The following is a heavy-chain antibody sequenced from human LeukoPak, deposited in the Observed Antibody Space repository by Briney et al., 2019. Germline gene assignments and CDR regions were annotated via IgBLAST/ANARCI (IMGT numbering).Heavy chain of an antibody. CDR1: GGTFSSYA. CDR3: ATGGLGYCSSTSCYDGNYFDY. CDR2: IIPIFGTA. D-gene: IGHD2-2*01. Sequence: ASVKVSCKASGGTFSSYAISWVRQAPGQGLEWMGGIIPIFGTANYAQKFQGRVTITADESTSTAYMELSSLRSEDTAVYYCATGGLGYCSSTSCYDGNYFDYWGQGTLVTVSS. V-gene: IGHV1-69*13. J-gene: IGHJ4*02.